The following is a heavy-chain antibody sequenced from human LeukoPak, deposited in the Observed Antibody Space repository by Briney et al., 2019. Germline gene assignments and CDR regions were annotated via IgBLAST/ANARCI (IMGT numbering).Heavy chain of an antibody. J-gene: IGHJ2*01. CDR2: ISAYNGNT. CDR1: GYTFTSYG. D-gene: IGHD3-22*01. CDR3: ARVPSYDSSAYYLGDHWYFDL. Sequence: ASVKVSCKASGYTFTSYGITWVRQAPGQGLEWMGWISAYNGNTHYTQKLQGRVTMTTDTSTSTAYMELRSLRSDDTAVYYCARVPSYDSSAYYLGDHWYFDLWGRGTLVTVSS. V-gene: IGHV1-18*01.